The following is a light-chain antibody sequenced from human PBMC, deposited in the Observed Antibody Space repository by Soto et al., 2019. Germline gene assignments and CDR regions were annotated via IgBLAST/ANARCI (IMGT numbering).Light chain of an antibody. Sequence: EIQLTKPPSFLFDSVGEEVTSPSRAGQGIRGYLAWFQQKPGKAPKLLIYAASTLQSGVPSRFSGSGSGTEFTLTISSLQPEDFATYYCQQLNSYPLFGPGTKVDIK. V-gene: IGKV1-9*01. CDR2: AAS. J-gene: IGKJ3*01. CDR3: QQLNSYPL. CDR1: QGIRGY.